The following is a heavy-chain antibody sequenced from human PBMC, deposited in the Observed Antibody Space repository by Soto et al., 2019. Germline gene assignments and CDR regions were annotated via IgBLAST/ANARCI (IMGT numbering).Heavy chain of an antibody. V-gene: IGHV4-59*01. D-gene: IGHD3-9*01. CDR2: IYYSGST. CDR3: ARVQAGYVILTAISNYYYYYMDV. Sequence: SETLSLTCTVSGGSISSYYWSWIRQPPGKGLEWIGYIYYSGSTNYNPSLKSRVTISVDTSKNQFSLKLSSVTAADTAVYYCARVQAGYVILTAISNYYYYYMDVWGKGTTVTVSS. J-gene: IGHJ6*03. CDR1: GGSISSYY.